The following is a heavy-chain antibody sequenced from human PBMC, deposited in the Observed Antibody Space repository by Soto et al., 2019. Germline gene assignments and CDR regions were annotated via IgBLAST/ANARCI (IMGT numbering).Heavy chain of an antibody. J-gene: IGHJ3*02. CDR1: GFTFSSYE. Sequence: GGSLRLSCAASGFTFSSYEMNWVRQAPGKGLEWVSYISSSGSTIYYADSVKGRFTISRDNAKNSLYLQMNSLRAEDTAVYCCARDRPHYGGKGAFDIWGQGTMVTVSS. D-gene: IGHD4-17*01. V-gene: IGHV3-48*03. CDR3: ARDRPHYGGKGAFDI. CDR2: ISSSGSTI.